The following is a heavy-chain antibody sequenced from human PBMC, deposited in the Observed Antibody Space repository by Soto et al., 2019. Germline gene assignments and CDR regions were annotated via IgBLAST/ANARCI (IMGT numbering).Heavy chain of an antibody. CDR2: IYYSGST. Sequence: PSETLSLTCTVSGGSISSYYWSWIRQPPGKGLEWIGYIYYSGSTNYNPSLKSRVTIPVDTSKNQFSLKLSSVTAADTAVYYCGRARYCSGGSCYYFYSWGQGTLVTVSS. D-gene: IGHD2-15*01. CDR3: GRARYCSGGSCYYFYS. CDR1: GGSISSYY. J-gene: IGHJ4*02. V-gene: IGHV4-59*01.